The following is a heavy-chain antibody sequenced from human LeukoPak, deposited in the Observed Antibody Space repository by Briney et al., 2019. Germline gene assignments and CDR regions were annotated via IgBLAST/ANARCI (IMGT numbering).Heavy chain of an antibody. J-gene: IGHJ4*02. CDR3: ARKDPAY. D-gene: IGHD2-15*01. CDR1: GFAVGGNY. V-gene: IGHV3-66*01. CDR2: IYGGGDT. Sequence: GGSLRLSCAASGFAVGGNYMSWIRQAPGKGLEWVSVIYGGGDTYYADSVKGRFIISRDNSKNTVDLQMNSLRAEDTAVYYCARKDPAYWGQGTLVTVSS.